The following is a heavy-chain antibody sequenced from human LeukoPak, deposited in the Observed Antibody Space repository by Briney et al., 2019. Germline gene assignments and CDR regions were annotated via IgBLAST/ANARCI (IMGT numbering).Heavy chain of an antibody. CDR2: IYTSGST. D-gene: IGHD3-22*01. Sequence: PSETLSLTCTVSGGSISSYYWSWIRQPAGKGLEWIGRIYTSGSTNYNPSLKSRVTMSVDTSKNQFSLKLSSVTAADTAVYYCARDMRWRYYYDSSGYTDIYYFDYWGQGTLVTVSS. V-gene: IGHV4-4*07. CDR1: GGSISSYY. CDR3: ARDMRWRYYYDSSGYTDIYYFDY. J-gene: IGHJ4*02.